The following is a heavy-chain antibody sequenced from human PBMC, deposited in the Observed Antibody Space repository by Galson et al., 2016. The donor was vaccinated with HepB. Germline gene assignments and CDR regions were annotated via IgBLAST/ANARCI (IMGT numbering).Heavy chain of an antibody. D-gene: IGHD6-13*01. CDR1: GFTFRNFA. V-gene: IGHV3-23*01. Sequence: SLRLSCAASGFTFRNFAMNWVRQTPERGLEWVSAISGSGATTHYADSVKGRFTISRDNSNNTLYLQMTFLKAEDTARYYCAKDARSSLNWFDPWGQGTLVIVSS. J-gene: IGHJ5*02. CDR2: ISGSGATT. CDR3: AKDARSSLNWFDP.